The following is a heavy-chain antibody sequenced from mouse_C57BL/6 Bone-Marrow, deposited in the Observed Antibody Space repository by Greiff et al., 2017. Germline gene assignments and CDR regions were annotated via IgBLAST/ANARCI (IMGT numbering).Heavy chain of an antibody. Sequence: VQLQQSGPELVKPGASVKISCKASGYTFTDYYMNWVKQSDGKCLEWIGDINPNNGGTSYNQKFKGKATLTVDKSSSTAYMELRSLTSEASAVYYCARDGYDPSGYFDVWGTGTTVTVSS. J-gene: IGHJ1*03. V-gene: IGHV1-26*01. CDR1: GYTFTDYY. CDR2: INPNNGGT. D-gene: IGHD2-2*01. CDR3: ARDGYDPSGYFDV.